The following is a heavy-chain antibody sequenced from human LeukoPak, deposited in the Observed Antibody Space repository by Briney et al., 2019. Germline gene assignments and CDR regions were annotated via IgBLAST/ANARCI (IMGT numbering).Heavy chain of an antibody. D-gene: IGHD1-26*01. V-gene: IGHV1-18*01. Sequence: WASVTVSYKASGYTFTSYGISWVRQAPGQGLEWMGWISAYNGNTNYAQKLQGRVTMTTDTSTSTAYMELSRLRSDDTAVYYCARESGGGSYFLPSDFDYWGQGTLVTVSS. CDR3: ARESGGGSYFLPSDFDY. CDR1: GYTFTSYG. J-gene: IGHJ4*02. CDR2: ISAYNGNT.